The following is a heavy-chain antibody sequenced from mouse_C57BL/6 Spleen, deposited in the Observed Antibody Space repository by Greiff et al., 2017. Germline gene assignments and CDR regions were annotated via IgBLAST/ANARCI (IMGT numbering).Heavy chain of an antibody. D-gene: IGHD3-2*02. CDR3: ARERLRYYFDY. CDR1: GFTFSDYY. J-gene: IGHJ2*01. Sequence: EVKLVESEGGLVQPGSSMKLSCTASGFTFSDYYMAWVRQVPEKGLEWVANINYDGSSTYYMDSLKSRFIITRDNAKNMLYLQMSSLKSEDTATYYCARERLRYYFDYWGQGTTLTVSS. V-gene: IGHV5-16*01. CDR2: INYDGSST.